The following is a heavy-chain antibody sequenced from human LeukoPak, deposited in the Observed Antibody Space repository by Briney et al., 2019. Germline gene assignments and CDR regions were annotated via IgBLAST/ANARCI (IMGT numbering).Heavy chain of an antibody. CDR3: AAGSSIAARFPPDAFDI. CDR1: GYTFTSYD. V-gene: IGHV1-8*01. D-gene: IGHD6-6*01. Sequence: GASVKVSCKASGYTFTSYDINWVRQATGQGLEWMGWMNPNSGNTGYAQKFQGRVTMTRNTSISTAYMELSSLRSEDTAVYYCAAGSSIAARFPPDAFDIWGQGTMVTVSS. J-gene: IGHJ3*02. CDR2: MNPNSGNT.